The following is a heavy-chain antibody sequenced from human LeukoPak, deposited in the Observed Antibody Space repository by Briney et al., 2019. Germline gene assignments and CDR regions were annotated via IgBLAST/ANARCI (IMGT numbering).Heavy chain of an antibody. V-gene: IGHV4-59*02. CDR1: GGSVNTFY. CDR3: AKWNPGSVIFSN. J-gene: IGHJ1*01. CDR2: IYYIGST. D-gene: IGHD3-16*02. Sequence: SETLSLTCTVSGGSVNTFYWSWIRQPTGRGLEWIGSIYYIGSTNYNPSLESRVTMSIDTSKNQFSLKLSYVTAADTAVYYCAKWNPGSVIFSNWGQGALLTVSS.